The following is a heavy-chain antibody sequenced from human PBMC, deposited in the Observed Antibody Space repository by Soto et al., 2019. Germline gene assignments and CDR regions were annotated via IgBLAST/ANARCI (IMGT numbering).Heavy chain of an antibody. Sequence: SETLSLTCTVSGGSISSGGYYWSWIRQHPGKGLEWIGYIYYSGSTYYNPSLKSRVTISVDTSKNQFSLKLSSVTAADTAVYYCARDESSGYFDYWGQGTLVTVSS. CDR1: GGSISSGGYY. CDR3: ARDESSGYFDY. V-gene: IGHV4-31*03. CDR2: IYYSGST. D-gene: IGHD3-22*01. J-gene: IGHJ4*02.